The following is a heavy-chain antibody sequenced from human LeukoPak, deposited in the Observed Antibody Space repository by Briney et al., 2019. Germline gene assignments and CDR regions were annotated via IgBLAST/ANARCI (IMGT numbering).Heavy chain of an antibody. J-gene: IGHJ5*02. CDR2: IYHSGST. CDR1: GVSISSGGYS. V-gene: IGHV4-30-2*01. CDR3: ARGGEYCSGGSCYWWFDP. Sequence: SDTLSRTCSVSGVSISSGGYSWIWIRQPPGKGLVGRGYIYHSGSTYYNVSLKSRVTIRVDRSKNQFSLKLSSVTAADTAVYYCARGGEYCSGGSCYWWFDPWGQGTLVTVSS. D-gene: IGHD2-15*01.